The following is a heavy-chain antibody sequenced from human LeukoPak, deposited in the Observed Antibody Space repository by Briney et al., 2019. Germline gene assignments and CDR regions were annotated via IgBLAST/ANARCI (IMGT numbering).Heavy chain of an antibody. CDR3: ARDYVDNFDSYGYIALDQ. J-gene: IGHJ4*02. Sequence: ASVKVSCKPSGYTFTGYYIHWVRQAPGQGLEWMGWINPNSGSTNYAQNLQGRVSMTRDTSISTAHMELSRLRSDDTAVYYCARDYVDNFDSYGYIALDQWGQGTLVIVSS. V-gene: IGHV1-2*02. D-gene: IGHD3-22*01. CDR2: INPNSGST. CDR1: GYTFTGYY.